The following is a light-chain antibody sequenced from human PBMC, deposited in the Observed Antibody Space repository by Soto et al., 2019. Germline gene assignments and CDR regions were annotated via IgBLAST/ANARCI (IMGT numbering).Light chain of an antibody. V-gene: IGLV2-11*01. CDR3: CSYAGSFTFPYV. J-gene: IGLJ1*01. CDR1: SSDVGGYYY. Sequence: QSVLTQPRSVSGSPGQSVTIACTGTSSDVGGYYYVSWYQQHPGKAPKLIIYDVTRRPSGVPDRFSGSKSGNTASLTISGLQGEDEADYYCCSYAGSFTFPYVFGTGTKLTVL. CDR2: DVT.